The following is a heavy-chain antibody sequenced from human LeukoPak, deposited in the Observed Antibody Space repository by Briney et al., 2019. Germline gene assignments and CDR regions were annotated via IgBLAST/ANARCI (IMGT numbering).Heavy chain of an antibody. J-gene: IGHJ3*02. D-gene: IGHD2-2*01. CDR2: IYTSGST. V-gene: IGHV4-4*09. CDR3: ARQKCTSTSCLTKNAFDI. CDR1: GSISSYY. Sequence: SETLSLTCTVSGSISSYYWSWIRQPPEKGLKWIGYIYTSGSTNYNPSLKSRVTISVDTSKNQFSLDLSSVTAADTAVYYCARQKCTSTSCLTKNAFDIWGQGTMVTVSS.